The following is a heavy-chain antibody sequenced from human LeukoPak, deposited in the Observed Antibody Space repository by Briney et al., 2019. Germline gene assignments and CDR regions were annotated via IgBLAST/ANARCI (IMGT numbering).Heavy chain of an antibody. CDR2: ISAGGGRT. D-gene: IGHD3-22*01. CDR3: AKDPTDFDSSGQTYFDY. CDR1: GFTFSSYA. V-gene: IGHV3-23*01. Sequence: HPGGSLRLSCAASGFTFSSYAMSWVRQAPGKGLEWVSAISAGGGRTFYADSVKGRFTISRDNSKNTLYLQMNSLKAEDTAIYYCAKDPTDFDSSGQTYFDYWGQGTLVTVSS. J-gene: IGHJ4*02.